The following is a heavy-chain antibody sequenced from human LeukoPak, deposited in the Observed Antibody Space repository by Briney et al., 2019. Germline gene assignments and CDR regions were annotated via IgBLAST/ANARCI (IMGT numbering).Heavy chain of an antibody. CDR1: GFTFSSHW. Sequence: PGGPLRLSCAASGFTFSSHWMTWVRQAPGKGLEWVANIKRDGSGKYYVDSVRGRFTISRDNAKNSLYLQMNSLRAEDTALYYCARHGYPSGMDVWGQGTTVTVSS. D-gene: IGHD6-13*01. V-gene: IGHV3-7*01. CDR3: ARHGYPSGMDV. J-gene: IGHJ6*02. CDR2: IKRDGSGK.